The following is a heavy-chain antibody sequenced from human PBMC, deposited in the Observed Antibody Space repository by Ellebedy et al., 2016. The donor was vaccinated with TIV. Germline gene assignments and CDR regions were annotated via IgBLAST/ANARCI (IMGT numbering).Heavy chain of an antibody. Sequence: AASVKVSCKASGYTFTSYDINWVRQATGQGLEWMGWMNPNSGNTGYAQKFQGRVSITRDTSASTAYMELSSLRSEDTAVYYCARGDYGGNSAGFGPWGQGTLVTVSS. CDR1: GYTFTSYD. J-gene: IGHJ5*02. V-gene: IGHV1-8*01. CDR2: MNPNSGNT. D-gene: IGHD4-23*01. CDR3: ARGDYGGNSAGFGP.